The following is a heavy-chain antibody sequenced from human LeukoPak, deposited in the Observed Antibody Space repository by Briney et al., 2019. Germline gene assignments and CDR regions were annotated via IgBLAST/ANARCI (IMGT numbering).Heavy chain of an antibody. CDR2: ISYDGSNK. V-gene: IGHV3-30*04. J-gene: IGHJ4*02. Sequence: GGSLRLSCAASGFTFSSYAMHWVRQAPGKGLEWVAVISYDGSNKYYADSVKGRFTISRDNSKNTLYLQMNSLRAEDTAVYYCAKERSHLINYFDYWGQETLVTVSS. CDR3: AKERSHLINYFDY. CDR1: GFTFSSYA. D-gene: IGHD3-16*01.